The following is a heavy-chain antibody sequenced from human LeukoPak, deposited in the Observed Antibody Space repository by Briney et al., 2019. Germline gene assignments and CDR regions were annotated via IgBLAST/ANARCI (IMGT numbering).Heavy chain of an antibody. Sequence: GGSLRLSCAASGFTFSSYAMSWVRQAPGKGLEWVSAISGSGGSTYYADSVKGRFTISRDNSKNTLYLQMNSLRAEDTAVYYCAKACLASTVTSPASYYYGMDVWGQGTTVTVSS. D-gene: IGHD4-17*01. J-gene: IGHJ6*02. V-gene: IGHV3-23*01. CDR2: ISGSGGST. CDR3: AKACLASTVTSPASYYYGMDV. CDR1: GFTFSSYA.